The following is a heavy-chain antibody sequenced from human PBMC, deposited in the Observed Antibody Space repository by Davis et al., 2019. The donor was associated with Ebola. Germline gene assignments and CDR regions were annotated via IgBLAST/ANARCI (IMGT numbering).Heavy chain of an antibody. CDR2: ILSDGTVK. V-gene: IGHV3-30*18. D-gene: IGHD3-3*01. J-gene: IGHJ6*03. Sequence: GESLKISCTVSGFTFSNYAMHWVRQAPGKGLEWVAVILSDGTVKQYVDSVKGRFTISRDDSKNTLYLQMNSLRAEDTAVYYCAKGITIFGVAWDFYYCMDVWGKGTTVTVSS. CDR3: AKGITIFGVAWDFYYCMDV. CDR1: GFTFSNYA.